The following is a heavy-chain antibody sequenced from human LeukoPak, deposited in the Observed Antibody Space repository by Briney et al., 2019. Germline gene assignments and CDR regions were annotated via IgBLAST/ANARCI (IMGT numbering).Heavy chain of an antibody. CDR2: IYYSGST. CDR3: ARTGYRAAAGTLNWFDP. CDR1: GGSISSYY. D-gene: IGHD6-13*01. V-gene: IGHV4-59*01. J-gene: IGHJ5*02. Sequence: SEILSLTCTVSGGSISSYYWSWIRQPPGKGLEWIGYIYYSGSTNYNPSLKSRVTISVDTSKNQFSLKLSSVTATDTAVYYCARTGYRAAAGTLNWFDPWGQGTLVTVSS.